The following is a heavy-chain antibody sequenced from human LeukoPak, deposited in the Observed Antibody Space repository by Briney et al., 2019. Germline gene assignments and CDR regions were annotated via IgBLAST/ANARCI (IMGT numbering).Heavy chain of an antibody. CDR2: INHSGST. CDR3: ASGSSDSSGQGPSGGY. J-gene: IGHJ4*02. V-gene: IGHV4-34*01. Sequence: SETLSLTCAVYGGSFSGYYWSWIRQPPGKGLEWIGEINHSGSTNYNPSLKSRVTISVDTSKNQFSLKLSSVTAADTAVYYCASGSSDSSGQGPSGGYWGQGTLVTVSS. CDR1: GGSFSGYY. D-gene: IGHD3-22*01.